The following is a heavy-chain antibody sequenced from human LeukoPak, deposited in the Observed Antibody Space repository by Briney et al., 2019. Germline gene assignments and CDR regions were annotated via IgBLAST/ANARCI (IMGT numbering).Heavy chain of an antibody. D-gene: IGHD3-22*01. CDR2: IFYCGST. CDR1: GGSISSYY. Sequence: SETLSLTCNVSGGSISSYYWSWIRQPPGKGLEWIGYIFYCGSTNNNPSLKSRVTMSVDTSKNQVSLKLSSVTAADTAVYYCASGDYYDSSEYPYFDYWGQGTLVTVSS. V-gene: IGHV4-59*01. CDR3: ASGDYYDSSEYPYFDY. J-gene: IGHJ4*02.